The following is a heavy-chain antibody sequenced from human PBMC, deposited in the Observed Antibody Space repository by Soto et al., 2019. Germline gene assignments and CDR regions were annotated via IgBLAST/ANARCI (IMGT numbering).Heavy chain of an antibody. CDR2: IRKKAYSYTT. CDR3: ATGVETTYGRAYYFDY. CDR1: GFTFSDHY. V-gene: IGHV3-72*01. J-gene: IGHJ4*02. D-gene: IGHD1-26*01. Sequence: EVQLVESGGGLVQPGGSLRLSCRGSGFTFSDHYMDWVRQAPGKGLEWVGRIRKKAYSYTTEYAASVKGRFTISRDDSQDSLYLQMNSLTTEDTAVYYCATGVETTYGRAYYFDYWGQGTLVTVSS.